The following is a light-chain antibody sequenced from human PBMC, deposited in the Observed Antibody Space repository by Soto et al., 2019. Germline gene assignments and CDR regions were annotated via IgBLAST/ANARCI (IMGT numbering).Light chain of an antibody. V-gene: IGKV1-39*01. CDR2: AAS. Sequence: DIQMTQSPSSLSASVGDRVTITCRASRSSSSSLNWYQQKPGKAPKLLISAASSLQSEVPSRFRGSGSGTDVTLTISSLQPEDFATYYCQQSYSTPWTFGQGTKVEIK. CDR3: QQSYSTPWT. CDR1: RSSSSS. J-gene: IGKJ1*01.